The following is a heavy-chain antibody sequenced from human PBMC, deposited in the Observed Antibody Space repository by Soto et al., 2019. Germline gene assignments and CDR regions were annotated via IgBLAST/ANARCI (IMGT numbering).Heavy chain of an antibody. CDR1: GFTFSSYL. V-gene: IGHV3-7*03. D-gene: IGHD6-13*01. CDR2: IKQDGSEK. CDR3: ALRNGPWQLARFGY. J-gene: IGHJ4*02. Sequence: EVQLVESGGGLVQPGGALRLSCAASGFTFSSYLMSWVRQAPGKGLEWVANIKQDGSEKYYVDSVKGRFTISRDHAKNSLYLQMHSRRAEDTAVYCCALRNGPWQLARFGYWGQGTLVTVSS.